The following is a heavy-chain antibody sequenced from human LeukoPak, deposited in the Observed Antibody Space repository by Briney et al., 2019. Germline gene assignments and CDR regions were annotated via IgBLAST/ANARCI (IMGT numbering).Heavy chain of an antibody. CDR3: ATGYSSGWYGRLDY. D-gene: IGHD6-19*01. CDR2: IRYDGSNK. J-gene: IGHJ4*02. CDR1: GFTFSSYG. Sequence: GGSLRLSCAASGFTFSSYGMHWVRHAPGEGLEWVAFIRYDGSNKYYADSVKARFTLSRDNSKNTMYLQMNTLRAEDTAVYYCATGYSSGWYGRLDYWGQGTLVTVFS. V-gene: IGHV3-30*02.